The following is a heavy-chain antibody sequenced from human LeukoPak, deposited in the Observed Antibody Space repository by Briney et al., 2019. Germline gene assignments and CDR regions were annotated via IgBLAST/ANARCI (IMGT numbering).Heavy chain of an antibody. CDR3: ATSQTTSGRYGNAFDI. CDR2: IKQDGGEK. D-gene: IGHD6-19*01. V-gene: IGHV3-7*03. Sequence: GGSLRLSCVASGFTFSTYWMSWVRQAPGKGLEWVANIKQDGGEKYSVDSVKGRFTISRDNAKSSLYLQMNNLRVEDTAVYYCATSQTTSGRYGNAFDIWGQGTMVTASS. J-gene: IGHJ3*02. CDR1: GFTFSTYW.